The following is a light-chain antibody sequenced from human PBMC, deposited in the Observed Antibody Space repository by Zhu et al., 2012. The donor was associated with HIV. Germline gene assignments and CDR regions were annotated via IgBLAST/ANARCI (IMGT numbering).Light chain of an antibody. CDR3: QQYGXSVT. Sequence: EIVLTQYPGTLSLSPGDKTILSCKASQSVSSLAWYQQKPGQAPSLVIYGVSNRATGIPDRFSGSGSGTDFTLTIRRLEPEDFAVYYCQQYGXSVTFGPGTRV. V-gene: IGKV3-20*01. CDR1: QSVSS. J-gene: IGKJ3*01. CDR2: GVS.